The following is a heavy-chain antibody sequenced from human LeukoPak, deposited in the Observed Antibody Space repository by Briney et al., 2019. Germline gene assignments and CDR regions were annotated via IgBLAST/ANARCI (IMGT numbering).Heavy chain of an antibody. CDR3: ARDPKAGEMAEMDV. V-gene: IGHV3-48*03. D-gene: IGHD2-8*01. CDR2: ISSSGSTI. J-gene: IGHJ6*02. Sequence: GGSLRLSCAASGFTFSSYEMNWVRQAPGEGLEWVSYISSSGSTIYYADSVKGRFTISRDNAKNSLYLQMNTLRAEDTAVYYCARDPKAGEMAEMDVWGQGTTVTVSS. CDR1: GFTFSSYE.